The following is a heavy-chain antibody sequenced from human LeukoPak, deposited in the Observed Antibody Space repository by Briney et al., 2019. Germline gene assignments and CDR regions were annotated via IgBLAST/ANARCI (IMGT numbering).Heavy chain of an antibody. Sequence: GGSLSLSCAASGFTFSSYAMSWVRQAPGKGLEWVSAIRGSGGSTYYADSVKGRFTISRDNSKNTLYLQMNSLRAEDTAVYYCAKDGQLWLGYYYYGMDVWGQGTTVTVSS. D-gene: IGHD5-18*01. V-gene: IGHV3-23*01. CDR2: IRGSGGST. CDR3: AKDGQLWLGYYYYGMDV. J-gene: IGHJ6*02. CDR1: GFTFSSYA.